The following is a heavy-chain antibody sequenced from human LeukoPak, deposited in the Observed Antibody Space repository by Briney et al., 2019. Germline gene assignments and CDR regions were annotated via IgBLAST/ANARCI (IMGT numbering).Heavy chain of an antibody. CDR2: TYTSGTT. CDR1: GGSISNYY. J-gene: IGHJ4*02. CDR3: ARFSSIAAAFDY. V-gene: IGHV4-4*07. D-gene: IGHD6-13*01. Sequence: SETLSLTCTVSGGSISNYYWSWLRQPAGKGLEWIGRTYTSGTTHYNPSLKSRVTMSVDTSKNQFSLNLSSVTAADTAVYYCARFSSIAAAFDYWGLGTLVTVSS.